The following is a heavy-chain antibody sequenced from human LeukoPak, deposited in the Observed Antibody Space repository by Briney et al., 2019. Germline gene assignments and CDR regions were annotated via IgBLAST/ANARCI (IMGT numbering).Heavy chain of an antibody. CDR1: GFTFSSYA. Sequence: GGSLRLSCAASGFTFSSYAMGWVRQAPGKGLEWVSAISGSGGSTYYADSVKGRFTISRDNSKNTLYLQMNSLRAEDTAVYYCAKDRSYYDSSGYWVFDYWGQGTLVTVSS. J-gene: IGHJ4*02. D-gene: IGHD3-22*01. V-gene: IGHV3-23*01. CDR2: ISGSGGST. CDR3: AKDRSYYDSSGYWVFDY.